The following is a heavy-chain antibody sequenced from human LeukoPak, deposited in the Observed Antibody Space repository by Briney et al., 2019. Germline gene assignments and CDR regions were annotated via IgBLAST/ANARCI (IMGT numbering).Heavy chain of an antibody. V-gene: IGHV4-59*08. D-gene: IGHD2/OR15-2a*01. J-gene: IGHJ4*02. CDR3: AGHHPRNTVDF. Sequence: SETLSLTCAVYGRSFSGYYWSWIRQPPGKGLEWIAYISDIGSINYNPSLKSRVTISLDTSKNQFSLKLSSVTAADTAVYYCAGHHPRNTVDFWGQGTLVTVSS. CDR2: ISDIGSI. CDR1: GRSFSGYY.